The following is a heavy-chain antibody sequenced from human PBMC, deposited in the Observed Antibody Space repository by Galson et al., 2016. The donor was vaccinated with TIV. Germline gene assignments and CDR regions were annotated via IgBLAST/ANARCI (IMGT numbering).Heavy chain of an antibody. Sequence: SVKVSCKASGYTFTDYYIHWVRQAPGQGLEWMGGITPGGAGTFYAQKFQGRVTMTADTSTSTVYMEINSLRSEDAAMYFCARDTRSGYSSGGPPFDFWGQGTLVTVPS. J-gene: IGHJ4*02. CDR1: GYTFTDYY. CDR2: ITPGGAGT. V-gene: IGHV1-46*03. CDR3: ARDTRSGYSSGGPPFDF. D-gene: IGHD6-25*01.